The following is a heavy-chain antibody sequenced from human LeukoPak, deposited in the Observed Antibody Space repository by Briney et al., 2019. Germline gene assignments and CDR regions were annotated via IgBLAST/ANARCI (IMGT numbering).Heavy chain of an antibody. Sequence: SVKVSFKSSGYTFTSFDINWVRQATGQGPEWMGWMNPNSGNTGYAQKFQGRVTMTRDTSINTAYMELSSLGSEDTAVYYCARNPVPTGLRDVWGTGTPVIVSS. CDR3: ARNPVPTGLRDV. D-gene: IGHD5-12*01. CDR1: GYTFTSFD. J-gene: IGHJ6*04. V-gene: IGHV1-8*01. CDR2: MNPNSGNT.